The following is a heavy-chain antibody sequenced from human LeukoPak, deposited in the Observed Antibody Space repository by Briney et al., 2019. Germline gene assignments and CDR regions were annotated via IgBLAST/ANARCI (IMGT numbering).Heavy chain of an antibody. CDR2: INPNSGGT. D-gene: IGHD2-2*01. CDR3: AREGYCSSTSCYAGDDAFDI. J-gene: IGHJ3*02. Sequence: GASVKVSCKASGYTFTGYYMHWVRQAPGQGLEWMGWINPNSGGTNYAQKFQGRVTMTRDTSISTAYMELSRLRSDDTAVYYCAREGYCSSTSCYAGDDAFDIWGQGTMVTVSS. V-gene: IGHV1-2*02. CDR1: GYTFTGYY.